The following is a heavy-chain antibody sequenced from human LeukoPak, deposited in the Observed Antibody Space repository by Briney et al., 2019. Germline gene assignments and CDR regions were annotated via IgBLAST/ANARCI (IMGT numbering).Heavy chain of an antibody. CDR3: ARLDDSSGYSFDY. CDR2: ISSSSTI. J-gene: IGHJ4*02. CDR1: GFTFSDYY. V-gene: IGHV3-69-1*01. Sequence: GGSLRLSCAASGFTFSDYYMNWVRQAPGKGLEWVSSISSSSTIYYADSVKGRFTISRDNAKNSLYLQMNSLRAEDTAVYYCARLDDSSGYSFDYWGQGTLVTVSS. D-gene: IGHD3-22*01.